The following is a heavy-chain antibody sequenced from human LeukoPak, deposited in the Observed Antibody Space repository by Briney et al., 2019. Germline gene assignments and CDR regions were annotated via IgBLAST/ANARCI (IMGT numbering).Heavy chain of an antibody. J-gene: IGHJ4*02. CDR1: GGSISSGSYY. Sequence: SQTLSLTCTVSGGSISSGSYYWSWIRQPAGKGLEWIGRTYTSGSTNYNPSLKSRVTISVDTSKNQFSLKLSSVTAADTAVYYCARAGYYGSGSYGWTDFDYWGQGTLVTVSS. D-gene: IGHD3-10*01. V-gene: IGHV4-61*02. CDR3: ARAGYYGSGSYGWTDFDY. CDR2: TYTSGST.